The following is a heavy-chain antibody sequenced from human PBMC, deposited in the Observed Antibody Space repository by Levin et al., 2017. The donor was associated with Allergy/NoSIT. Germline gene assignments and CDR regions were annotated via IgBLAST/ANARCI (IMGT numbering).Heavy chain of an antibody. CDR2: INPDGSEQ. CDR1: GFTFSSYW. Sequence: GESLKISCAASGFTFSSYWMSWVRQAPGKGLEWVAHINPDGSEQHYVDSVKGRFTISRDNAKSSLYLQINSVTGEDTAVYYCTGRGGVSGYWGQGTLVTVSS. J-gene: IGHJ4*02. D-gene: IGHD3-10*01. V-gene: IGHV3-7*01. CDR3: TGRGGVSGY.